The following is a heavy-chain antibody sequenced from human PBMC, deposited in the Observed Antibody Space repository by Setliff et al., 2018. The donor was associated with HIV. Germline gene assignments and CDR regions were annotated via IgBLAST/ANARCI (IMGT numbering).Heavy chain of an antibody. J-gene: IGHJ4*02. CDR3: ATVRTQTGINMVRGRIVYPARYPLDY. Sequence: GASVKVSCKASGYPFTNFGVSWVRQAPGQGLEWMAWINVYSGDTNFALKFQGRVTMTKDTSTGTAYMELSSLRSDDTAVYYCATVRTQTGINMVRGRIVYPARYPLDYWGQGTLVTVSS. V-gene: IGHV1-18*01. CDR2: INVYSGDT. D-gene: IGHD3-10*01. CDR1: GYPFTNFG.